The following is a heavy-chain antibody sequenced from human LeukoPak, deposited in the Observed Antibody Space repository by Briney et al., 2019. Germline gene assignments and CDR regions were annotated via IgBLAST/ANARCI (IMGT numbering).Heavy chain of an antibody. D-gene: IGHD7-27*01. CDR2: LRAGGPYGTEK. V-gene: IGHV3-30*02. CDR3: VKETGDPGQGGFEI. Sequence: GGSLRLSCAASGFDFNTFIMHWVRQGPGKGLEWLTFLRAGGPYGTEKFYADSVKGRFTISTDNSKNTLFLQMNSLRPEDTAVYYCVKETGDPGQGGFEIWGQGTTVTVS. J-gene: IGHJ3*02. CDR1: GFDFNTFI.